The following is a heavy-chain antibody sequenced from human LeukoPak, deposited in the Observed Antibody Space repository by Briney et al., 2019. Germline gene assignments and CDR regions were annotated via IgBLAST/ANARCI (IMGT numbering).Heavy chain of an antibody. D-gene: IGHD4-17*01. V-gene: IGHV1-18*01. CDR3: ARDSYFVSYGAYGYYYYSMDV. CDR2: ISAYNGNT. J-gene: IGHJ6*03. CDR1: GYTFTNLG. Sequence: ASVKVSCKASGYTFTNLGISWVRQAPGQGLEWMGWISAYNGNTNYAQKLQGRVTMTTDTSTTTAYMELRSLRSDDTAVYYCARDSYFVSYGAYGYYYYSMDVWGKGTTVTISS.